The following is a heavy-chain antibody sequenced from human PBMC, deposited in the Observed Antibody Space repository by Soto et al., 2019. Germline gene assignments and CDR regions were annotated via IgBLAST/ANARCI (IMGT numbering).Heavy chain of an antibody. V-gene: IGHV4-39*01. Sequence: ETLSLTCTVSGGSISSSSYYWGWIRQPPGKGLEWIGSIYYSGSTYYNPSLKSRVTISVDTSKNQFSLKLSSVTAADTAVYYCARQDIVLMVYANDYWGQGTLVTSPQ. CDR3: ARQDIVLMVYANDY. CDR1: GGSISSSSYY. J-gene: IGHJ4*02. D-gene: IGHD2-8*01. CDR2: IYYSGST.